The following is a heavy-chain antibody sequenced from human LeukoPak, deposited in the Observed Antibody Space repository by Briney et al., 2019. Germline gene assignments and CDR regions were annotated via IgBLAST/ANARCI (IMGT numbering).Heavy chain of an antibody. V-gene: IGHV4-4*07. CDR3: ASAVHCSGGSCYFDY. CDR2: IYTSGST. D-gene: IGHD2-15*01. CDR1: GGSISSYS. J-gene: IGHJ4*02. Sequence: SETLSLTCTVSGGSISSYSWSWIRQPAGKGLEWIGRIYTSGSTKYNPSLTSRVTMSVDTSKNQFSLKLRSVTAADTAVYYCASAVHCSGGSCYFDYWGQGTLVTVSS.